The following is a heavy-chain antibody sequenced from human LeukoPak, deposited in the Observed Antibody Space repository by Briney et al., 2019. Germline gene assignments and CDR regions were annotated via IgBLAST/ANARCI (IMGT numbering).Heavy chain of an antibody. J-gene: IGHJ3*01. CDR2: IYASGNT. D-gene: IGHD5-24*01. CDR1: GASVSTTAYF. Sequence: PSETLSLTCSVSGASVSTTAYFWNWIRQPAGEGLEWIGRIYASGNTHYNPSLKSRVTMSLDTSQNQFSLTMHSVTAADSAVYFCASYREAYDLYPHGLDVWGRGTVVTVSS. V-gene: IGHV4-61*02. CDR3: ASYREAYDLYPHGLDV.